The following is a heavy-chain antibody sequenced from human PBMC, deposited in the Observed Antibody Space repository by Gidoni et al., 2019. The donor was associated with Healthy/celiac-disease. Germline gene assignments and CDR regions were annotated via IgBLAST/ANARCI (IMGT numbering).Heavy chain of an antibody. D-gene: IGHD3-10*01. V-gene: IGHV3-23*04. CDR3: AKGGSGIRGSY. Sequence: EVQLVESGGGLVQPGGSLRLSCAASGFTFSSYAMSWVRQAPGKGLAWDSAISGRGGSTYYADSVKGRFTISRDNSKNTLYLQMNSLRAEETAVYYCAKGGSGIRGSYWGQGTLVTVSS. J-gene: IGHJ4*02. CDR2: ISGRGGST. CDR1: GFTFSSYA.